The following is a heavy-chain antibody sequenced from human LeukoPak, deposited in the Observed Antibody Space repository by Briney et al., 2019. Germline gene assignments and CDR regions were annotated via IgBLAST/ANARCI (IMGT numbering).Heavy chain of an antibody. CDR1: GFTFSIFA. D-gene: IGHD3-22*01. Sequence: PGGSRRLSCSASGFTFSIFAMTWVRQVPGRGLEWVSTISGNGHQTYYADSVKGRFSVSRDNSKNILYLQMDSLRADDSALYYCAKDANYYDSSGYFIPFDYWGQGTLVTVSS. CDR2: ISGNGHQT. V-gene: IGHV3-23*01. J-gene: IGHJ4*02. CDR3: AKDANYYDSSGYFIPFDY.